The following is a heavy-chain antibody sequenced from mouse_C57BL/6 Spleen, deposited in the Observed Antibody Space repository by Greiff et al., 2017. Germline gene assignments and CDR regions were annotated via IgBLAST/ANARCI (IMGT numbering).Heavy chain of an antibody. CDR3: ARGDCYLYYFDY. CDR1: GYAFSSYW. Sequence: QVQLQQSGAELVKPGASVKISCKASGYAFSSYWMNWVKQRPGKGLEWIGQIYPGDGDTNYNGKFKGKATLTADTSSSTAYMQLSSLTSEDSAVYFCARGDCYLYYFDYWGQGTTLTVSS. J-gene: IGHJ2*01. D-gene: IGHD2-3*01. CDR2: IYPGDGDT. V-gene: IGHV1-80*01.